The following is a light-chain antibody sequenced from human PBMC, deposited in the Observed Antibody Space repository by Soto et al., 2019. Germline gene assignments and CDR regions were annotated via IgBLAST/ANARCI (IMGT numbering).Light chain of an antibody. V-gene: IGKV1-39*01. Sequence: DIQMTQSPSSLSASLGDRVTITCRTSQSISNYLNWYQLKPGKAPKLLIYAASSLQSGVPSRFSGSESGTDFTLTISSLQPEDFATYFCQQTYSSPYTFGPGTKLEI. CDR1: QSISNY. J-gene: IGKJ2*01. CDR2: AAS. CDR3: QQTYSSPYT.